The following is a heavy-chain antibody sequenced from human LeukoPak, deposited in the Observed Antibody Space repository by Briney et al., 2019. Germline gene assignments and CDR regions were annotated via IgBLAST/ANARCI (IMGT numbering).Heavy chain of an antibody. CDR1: GYTFTSHD. Sequence: GASVKVSCKASGYTFTSHDINWVRQATGQGLEWMGWMNPNSGNTGYAQKFQGRVTMTRNTPISTAYMELSSLRSEDTAVYYCARGIVVVPAAILDPYWFDPWGQGTLVTVSS. CDR3: ARGIVVVPAAILDPYWFDP. D-gene: IGHD2-2*02. CDR2: MNPNSGNT. J-gene: IGHJ5*02. V-gene: IGHV1-8*01.